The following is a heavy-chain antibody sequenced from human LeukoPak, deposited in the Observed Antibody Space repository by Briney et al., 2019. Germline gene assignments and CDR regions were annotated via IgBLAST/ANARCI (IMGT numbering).Heavy chain of an antibody. CDR3: ARFSGAGGSNYFDY. J-gene: IGHJ4*02. Sequence: SETLSLTCTVSDGSISGYYWSWIRQPPGKRLEWIAYIYYSGSTNYNPSLKSRVTISVDTSKNQFSLKLSSATAADTAVYYCARFSGAGGSNYFDYWGQGTLVTVSS. V-gene: IGHV4-59*01. D-gene: IGHD3-10*01. CDR2: IYYSGST. CDR1: DGSISGYY.